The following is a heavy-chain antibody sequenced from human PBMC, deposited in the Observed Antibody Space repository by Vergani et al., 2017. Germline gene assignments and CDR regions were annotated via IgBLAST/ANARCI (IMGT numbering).Heavy chain of an antibody. Sequence: QVQLVESGGGVVQPGRSLRLSCAASGFTFSRYGMHWVRQAPGKGLEWVAVIWYDGSNKYYADSVKGRFTISRDNSKNTLYLQMKSLRAEDTAVYYCVSGSDCSSTSCYTWSDPWGQGTLVTVSS. CDR1: GFTFSRYG. CDR3: VSGSDCSSTSCYTWSDP. CDR2: IWYDGSNK. D-gene: IGHD2-2*02. J-gene: IGHJ5*02. V-gene: IGHV3-33*01.